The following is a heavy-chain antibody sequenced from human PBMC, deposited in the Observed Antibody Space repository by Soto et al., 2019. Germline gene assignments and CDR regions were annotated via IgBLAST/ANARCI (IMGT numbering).Heavy chain of an antibody. CDR2: ISYEGSNK. Sequence: QVQLVESGGGVVQPGRSLRLSCAASGFTFSSYGMHWVRQAPGKGLEWVAVISYEGSNKYYADSVKGRFTISRDNPKNPLYLHMNSLRAEDTAVYYCAKDGAVAGISFWGQGTLVTVSS. J-gene: IGHJ4*02. CDR1: GFTFSSYG. CDR3: AKDGAVAGISF. D-gene: IGHD6-19*01. V-gene: IGHV3-30*18.